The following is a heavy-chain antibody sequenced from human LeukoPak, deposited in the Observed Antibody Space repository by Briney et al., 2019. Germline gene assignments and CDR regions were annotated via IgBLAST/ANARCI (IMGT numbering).Heavy chain of an antibody. CDR1: GGSISSGSYY. CDR3: ARESAGEGVFDI. J-gene: IGHJ3*02. Sequence: SQTLSLTCTVSGGSISSGSYYWSWIRQPAGKGLEWIGRIYTSGSTNYNPSLKSRVTISVDTSKNQFSLKLSSVTAADTAVYYCARESAGEGVFDIWGQGTMVTVSP. CDR2: IYTSGST. D-gene: IGHD7-27*01. V-gene: IGHV4-61*02.